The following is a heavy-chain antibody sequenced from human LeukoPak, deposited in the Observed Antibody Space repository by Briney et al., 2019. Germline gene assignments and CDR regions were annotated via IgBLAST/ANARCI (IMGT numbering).Heavy chain of an antibody. J-gene: IGHJ6*02. CDR1: GFTFSSCA. V-gene: IGHV3-23*01. D-gene: IGHD2-2*02. Sequence: PGGSLRLSCAASGFTFSSCAMSWVRQAAGKGLEWVSAISGSGGSTYYADSVKGRFTISRDNSKNTLYLQMSSLRAEDTAVYYCAKDWYCSSTSCYRSDSYYYYGMDVWGQGTTVTVSS. CDR2: ISGSGGST. CDR3: AKDWYCSSTSCYRSDSYYYYGMDV.